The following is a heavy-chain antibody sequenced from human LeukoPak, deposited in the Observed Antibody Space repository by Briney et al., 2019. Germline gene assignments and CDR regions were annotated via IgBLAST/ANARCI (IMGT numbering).Heavy chain of an antibody. J-gene: IGHJ4*02. D-gene: IGHD2-21*02. Sequence: GGSLKVSCKASGYTFTNNGISWVRQAPGQGLEWMGWISTSNGNTNYADNFQGRLTLTTESSTSTAYMELRSLTSDDTAVYYCATDGGRYCAGDCYPGDYWGQGTLVTVSS. CDR2: ISTSNGNT. V-gene: IGHV1-18*01. CDR1: GYTFTNNG. CDR3: ATDGGRYCAGDCYPGDY.